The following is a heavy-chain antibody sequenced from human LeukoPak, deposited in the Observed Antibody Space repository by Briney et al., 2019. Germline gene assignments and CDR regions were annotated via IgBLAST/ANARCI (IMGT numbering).Heavy chain of an antibody. CDR1: GFTFSTYG. CDR3: AKDDAWGRYKD. J-gene: IGHJ1*01. CDR2: IRGSGGST. Sequence: GGSLRLSCVASGFTFSTYGMSWVRQAPGKGLEWVSAIRGSGGSTYYADSVKGRFTISRDNSKNTVSLQMNSLRGEDTAVYYCAKDDAWGRYKDWGQGTLVTVSS. D-gene: IGHD3-16*01. V-gene: IGHV3-23*01.